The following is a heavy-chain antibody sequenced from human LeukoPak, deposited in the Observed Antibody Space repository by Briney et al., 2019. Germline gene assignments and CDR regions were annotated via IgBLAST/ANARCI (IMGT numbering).Heavy chain of an antibody. CDR1: GFTVSSNY. D-gene: IGHD4-17*01. CDR3: AKSTTVTQRGYFDC. Sequence: PGGSLRLSCAASGFTVSSNYMSWVRQAPGKGLEWVSVIYSSDSTYYADSVKGRFTISRDNSKNTLYLQMNSLRAEDTAVYYCAKSTTVTQRGYFDCWGQGTLVTVSS. V-gene: IGHV3-66*03. CDR2: IYSSDST. J-gene: IGHJ4*02.